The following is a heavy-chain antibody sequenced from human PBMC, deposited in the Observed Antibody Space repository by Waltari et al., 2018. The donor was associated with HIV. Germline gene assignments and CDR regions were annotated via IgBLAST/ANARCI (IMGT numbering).Heavy chain of an antibody. V-gene: IGHV4-39*01. CDR1: GASISSRTYY. J-gene: IGHJ4*02. CDR3: ARHYAWFDILTGSPPTYYFDS. CDR2: MYYSGST. D-gene: IGHD3-9*01. Sequence: QLKLLQSGPRLVKPSETLSLTCSVSGASISSRTYYLGWIRPPPGKGLQYLGSMYYSGSTYYNPSLNSRLTLSAETSKNQFSLRLNSVTAADTAVYYCARHYAWFDILTGSPPTYYFDSWGPGSLVTVS.